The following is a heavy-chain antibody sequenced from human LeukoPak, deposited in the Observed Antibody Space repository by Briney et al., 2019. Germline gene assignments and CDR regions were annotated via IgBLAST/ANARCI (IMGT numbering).Heavy chain of an antibody. D-gene: IGHD3-16*01. CDR3: ARDRGMIPFDY. CDR2: IYYSGST. J-gene: IGHJ4*02. V-gene: IGHV4-39*07. Sequence: SETLSLTCTVSGGSISSSSYYWGWIRQPPGKGLEWIGSIYYSGSTYYNPSLKSRVTISVDTSKNQFSLKLSSVTAADTAVYYCARDRGMIPFDYWGQGTLVTVSS. CDR1: GGSISSSSYY.